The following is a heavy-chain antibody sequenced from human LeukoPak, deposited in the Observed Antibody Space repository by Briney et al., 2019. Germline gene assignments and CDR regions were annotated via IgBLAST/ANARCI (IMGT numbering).Heavy chain of an antibody. CDR1: GFTFSNYD. Sequence: GGSLRLSCAASGFTFSNYDMNWVRQAPGKGLEWVSYISSSGSTIYYADSVKGRFTISRDNAKNSLYLQMNSLRAEDTAVYYCARDRAKLLWDYYYYYGMDVWGQGTTVTVSS. V-gene: IGHV3-48*03. D-gene: IGHD2-2*01. CDR2: ISSSGSTI. J-gene: IGHJ6*02. CDR3: ARDRAKLLWDYYYYYGMDV.